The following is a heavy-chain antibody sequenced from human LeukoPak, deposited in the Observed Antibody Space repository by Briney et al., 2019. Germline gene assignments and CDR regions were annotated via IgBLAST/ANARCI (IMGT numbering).Heavy chain of an antibody. Sequence: AGGSLRLSCAASGFTFSSYAMSWVRQAPGKGLEWVSAISGSGGSTYYADSVKGRFTISRDNSKNTLYLQMNSLRAEDTAVYYCAKDSYDYPVAFDYWGQGTLVTVSS. D-gene: IGHD5-12*01. CDR3: AKDSYDYPVAFDY. J-gene: IGHJ4*02. CDR2: ISGSGGST. CDR1: GFTFSSYA. V-gene: IGHV3-23*01.